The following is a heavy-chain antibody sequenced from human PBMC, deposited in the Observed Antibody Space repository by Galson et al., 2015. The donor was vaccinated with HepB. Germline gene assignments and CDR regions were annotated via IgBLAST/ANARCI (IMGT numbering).Heavy chain of an antibody. D-gene: IGHD3-9*01. V-gene: IGHV3-21*01. J-gene: IGHJ6*02. CDR1: GFTFSSYS. CDR2: ISSSSSYI. CDR3: ARDSVTILAPDV. Sequence: SLRLSCAASGFTFSSYSMNWVRQAPGKGLEWVSSISSSSSYIYYADSVKGRFTISRDNAKNSLYLQMNSLRAEDTAVCYCARDSVTILAPDVWGQGTTVTVSS.